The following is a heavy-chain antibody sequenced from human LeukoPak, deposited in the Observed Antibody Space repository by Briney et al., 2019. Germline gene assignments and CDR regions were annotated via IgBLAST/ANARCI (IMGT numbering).Heavy chain of an antibody. Sequence: AGGSLRLSCAASGFTFSDYYMSWIRQAPGKGLEWVSYISSSGSTIYYADSVKGRFTISRDNAKNSLYLQMNSLRAEDTAVYYCARVPPTRVWGSYRQFDPWGQGTLVTVSS. J-gene: IGHJ5*02. CDR1: GFTFSDYY. CDR2: ISSSGSTI. D-gene: IGHD3-16*02. CDR3: ARVPPTRVWGSYRQFDP. V-gene: IGHV3-11*04.